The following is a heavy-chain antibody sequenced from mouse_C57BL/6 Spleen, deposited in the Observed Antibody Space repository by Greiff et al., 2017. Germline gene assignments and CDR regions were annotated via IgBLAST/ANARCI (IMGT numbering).Heavy chain of an antibody. J-gene: IGHJ4*01. CDR3: ARYDYDDGYSMDY. CDR1: GFNIKNTY. V-gene: IGHV14-3*01. CDR2: IDPANGTT. Sequence: VQLQQSVAELVRPGASVKLSCTASGFNIKNTYMHWVKQRPEQGLEWIGRIDPANGTTKYAPKFQGTATITADTSSNTAYLQLSSLTTDDTAIYYCARYDYDDGYSMDYWGQGTSVTVSS. D-gene: IGHD2-4*01.